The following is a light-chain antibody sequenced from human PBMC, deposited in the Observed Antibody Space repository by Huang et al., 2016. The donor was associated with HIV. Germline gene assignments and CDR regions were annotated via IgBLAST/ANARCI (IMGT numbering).Light chain of an antibody. J-gene: IGKJ4*01. V-gene: IGKV1-9*01. CDR2: GGS. Sequence: IQLTQSPSSVSASVGDRVTVTCRASQAIGHSLAWYQHKPGKAPKLLIYGGSILQSGVSPIFRGNGSGTDFSLTISSLRSEDFATYFCQQLRSYPLTFGGGTDV. CDR3: QQLRSYPLT. CDR1: QAIGHS.